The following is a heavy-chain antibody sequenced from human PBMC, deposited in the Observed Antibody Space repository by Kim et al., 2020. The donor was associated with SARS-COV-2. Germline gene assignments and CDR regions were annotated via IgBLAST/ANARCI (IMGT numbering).Heavy chain of an antibody. D-gene: IGHD3-22*01. V-gene: IGHV4-34*01. CDR2: INHSGST. Sequence: SETLSLTCAVYGGSFSGYYWSWIRQPPGKGLEWIGEINHSGSTNYNPSLKSRVTISVDTSKNQFSLKLSSVTAADTAVYYCARYDSSGYSDWYFDLWGRGTLVTVSS. CDR3: ARYDSSGYSDWYFDL. J-gene: IGHJ2*01. CDR1: GGSFSGYY.